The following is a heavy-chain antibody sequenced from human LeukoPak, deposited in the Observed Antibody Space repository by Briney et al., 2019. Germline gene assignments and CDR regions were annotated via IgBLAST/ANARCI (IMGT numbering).Heavy chain of an antibody. D-gene: IGHD2-2*02. J-gene: IGHJ4*02. V-gene: IGHV3-74*01. CDR1: GFTFSSYW. CDR3: ARTAVPAAIRDDFDY. Sequence: GGSLRLSCAASGFTFSSYWVHWVRQAPGKGLVWVSRINSDGSSTSYADSVKGRFTISRDNAKNTLYLQMNSLRAEDTAVYYCARTAVPAAIRDDFDYWGQGTLVTVSS. CDR2: INSDGSST.